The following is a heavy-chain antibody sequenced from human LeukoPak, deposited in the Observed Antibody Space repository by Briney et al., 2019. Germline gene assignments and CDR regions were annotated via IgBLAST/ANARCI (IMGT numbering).Heavy chain of an antibody. D-gene: IGHD5-18*01. CDR1: GFIFDDYA. V-gene: IGHV3-9*01. CDR2: ISWNSGSI. Sequence: PGGSLRLSCAASGFIFDDYAMPWVRQAPGKGLEWVSGISWNSGSIGYADSVKGRFTISRDNAKNSLYLQMNSLRAEDTAVYYCARDQGYSYGYSWNWFDPWGQGTLVTVSS. J-gene: IGHJ5*02. CDR3: ARDQGYSYGYSWNWFDP.